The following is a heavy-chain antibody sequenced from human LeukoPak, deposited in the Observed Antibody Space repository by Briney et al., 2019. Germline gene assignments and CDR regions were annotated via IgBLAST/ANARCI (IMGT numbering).Heavy chain of an antibody. V-gene: IGHV3-48*03. CDR1: GFSLSTYE. CDR3: ARYRDGSAFDI. Sequence: PGGSLRLLCAASGFSLSTYEMNWVRQAPGKGLEWVSYISSSARTLYYADSVKGRFTISRDNAKNSLYLQMNSLRADDTAVYYCARYRDGSAFDIWGQGTMVTVSS. D-gene: IGHD1-26*01. J-gene: IGHJ3*02. CDR2: ISSSARTL.